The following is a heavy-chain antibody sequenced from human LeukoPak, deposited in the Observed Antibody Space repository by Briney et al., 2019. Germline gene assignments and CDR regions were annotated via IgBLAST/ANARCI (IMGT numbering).Heavy chain of an antibody. J-gene: IGHJ4*02. Sequence: SETLSLTCSVSSGSISSSSYYWGWVRQPPGKGVEWIGSMFFTGNAYYNPSLKSRVTISVDTSENQYSLKLSSMTAADTAVDYCARHVVGNYDLLSFDYWGQGTLVTVSS. V-gene: IGHV4-39*01. CDR2: MFFTGNA. D-gene: IGHD1-7*01. CDR1: SGSISSSSYY. CDR3: ARHVVGNYDLLSFDY.